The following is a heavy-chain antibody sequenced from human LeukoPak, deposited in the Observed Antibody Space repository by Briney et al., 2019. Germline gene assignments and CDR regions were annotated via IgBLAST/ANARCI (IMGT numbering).Heavy chain of an antibody. CDR2: AAHDGSFT. CDR3: AREMRGYYPHY. V-gene: IGHV3-30*03. Sequence: GGSLRLSCAASGFTFSNAWMSWVRQAPGKGLEWVAIAAHDGSFTSYADSVKGRFSITRDDSTLYLEMNSLRVEDTALYYCAREMRGYYPHYWGQGTLLTVSS. D-gene: IGHD3-3*01. CDR1: GFTFSNAW. J-gene: IGHJ4*02.